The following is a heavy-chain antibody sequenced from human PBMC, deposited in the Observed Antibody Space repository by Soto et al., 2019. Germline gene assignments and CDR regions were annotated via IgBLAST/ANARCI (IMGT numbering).Heavy chain of an antibody. J-gene: IGHJ3*02. CDR1: GYTFTTFA. V-gene: IGHV1-3*01. D-gene: IGHD3-22*01. CDR2: INAGNGNT. CDR3: ARAYYYESSDQYVDVFDI. Sequence: VSVKVSCKASGYTFTTFALHWVRQAPGQRLEWMGRINAGNGNTKYSQKFQGGVTITRDTSASTAYMELSSLGFEDTAVYYCARAYYYESSDQYVDVFDIWGQGTMVTVSS.